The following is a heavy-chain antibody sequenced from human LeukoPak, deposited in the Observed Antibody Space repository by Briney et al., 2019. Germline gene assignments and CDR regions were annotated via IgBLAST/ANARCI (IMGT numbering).Heavy chain of an antibody. CDR2: IYYSGST. Sequence: SETLSLTCTVSGGSISSSSYYWGWIRQPPGTGLEWIGSIYYSGSTYYNPSLKSRVTISVDTSKNQFSLKLSSVTAADTAVYYCARHLPYYYDSSGYSSWGQGTLVTVSS. CDR1: GGSISSSSYY. J-gene: IGHJ5*02. CDR3: ARHLPYYYDSSGYSS. D-gene: IGHD3-22*01. V-gene: IGHV4-39*01.